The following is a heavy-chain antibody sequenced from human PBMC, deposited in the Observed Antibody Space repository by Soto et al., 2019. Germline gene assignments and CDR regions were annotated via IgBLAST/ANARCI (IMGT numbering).Heavy chain of an antibody. J-gene: IGHJ4*01. CDR2: INPNSGGT. V-gene: IGHV1-2*04. CDR1: GYACADSV. D-gene: IGHD3-22*01. Sequence: GPSVSVSSKASGYACADSVMHWVRQATGQGLEWMGWINPNSGGTNYAQKFQGWGTMTSDTSISTAYMELNRDDTAVYYCASANSSSDGFDYWG. CDR3: ASANSSSDGFDY.